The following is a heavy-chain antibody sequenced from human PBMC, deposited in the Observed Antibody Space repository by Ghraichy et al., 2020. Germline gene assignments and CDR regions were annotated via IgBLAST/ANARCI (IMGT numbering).Heavy chain of an antibody. CDR3: AKDTTGSYLDYYYGMDV. J-gene: IGHJ6*02. V-gene: IGHV3-43*01. CDR1: GFTFDDYT. Sequence: GESLNISCVASGFTFDDYTMHWVRQAPGKGLEWVSLISWDGGSTYYADSVKGRFTISRDNSKKSLYLQMNSLRTEDTALYYCAKDTTGSYLDYYYGMDVWGQGTTVTVSS. D-gene: IGHD3-9*01. CDR2: ISWDGGST.